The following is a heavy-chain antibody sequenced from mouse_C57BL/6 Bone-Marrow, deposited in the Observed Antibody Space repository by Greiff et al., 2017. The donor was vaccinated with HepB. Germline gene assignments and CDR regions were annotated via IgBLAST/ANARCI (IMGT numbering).Heavy chain of an antibody. J-gene: IGHJ3*01. CDR3: ARHEDYYSRAWFAD. D-gene: IGHD1-1*01. Sequence: EVQGVEPGGDLVKPGGSLKLSCAASGFTFSSYGMSWVRQTPDQRLEWVATISSGGSYTYYPESVKGRSTFSRDNATNTLYLQMSRLTSEDTAMYYCARHEDYYSRAWFADWGQGTLVTVSA. CDR1: GFTFSSYG. V-gene: IGHV5-6*01. CDR2: ISSGGSYT.